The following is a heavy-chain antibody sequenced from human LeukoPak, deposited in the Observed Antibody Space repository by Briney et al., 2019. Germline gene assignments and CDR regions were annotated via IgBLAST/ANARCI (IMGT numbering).Heavy chain of an antibody. J-gene: IGHJ4*02. Sequence: SETLSLTCTVSGGSLSTYFWTWIRQPAGKGLEWIGRIYPSGGTTHTPSLKSRVTMSVDTSKSQFSLKLSSVTAADTAVYYCARAVYDTSGYYIDYWGQGTLVTVSS. D-gene: IGHD3-22*01. CDR2: IYPSGGT. V-gene: IGHV4-4*07. CDR3: ARAVYDTSGYYIDY. CDR1: GGSLSTYF.